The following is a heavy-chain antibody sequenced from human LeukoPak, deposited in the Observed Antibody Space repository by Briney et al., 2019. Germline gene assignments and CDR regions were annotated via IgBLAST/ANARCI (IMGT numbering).Heavy chain of an antibody. Sequence: GASVKVSCKASGYTFTGYYMHWVRQAPGQGLEWMGWINPNSGGTNYAQKFQGRVTMTRDTSISTAYMELSRLRSDDTAVYYCARELRYFDWSRPHPVFQHWGQGTLVTVSS. CDR2: INPNSGGT. CDR1: GYTFTGYY. V-gene: IGHV1-2*02. CDR3: ARELRYFDWSRPHPVFQH. J-gene: IGHJ1*01. D-gene: IGHD3-9*01.